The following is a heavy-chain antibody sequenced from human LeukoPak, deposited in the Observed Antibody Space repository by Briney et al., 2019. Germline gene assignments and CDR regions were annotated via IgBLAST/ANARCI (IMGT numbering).Heavy chain of an antibody. CDR2: IYYSGST. J-gene: IGHJ6*03. D-gene: IGHD6-13*01. Sequence: PSETLSLTCTVSGGSISSYYWSWIRQPPGKGLKWIGYIYYSGSTSYSPSLRSRVTISVDTSKNQFSLKLSSVTAADTAVYYCARTGSSGKYSSSWYFYYYYYMDVWGKGTTVTVSS. CDR1: GGSISSYY. CDR3: ARTGSSGKYSSSWYFYYYYYMDV. V-gene: IGHV4-59*01.